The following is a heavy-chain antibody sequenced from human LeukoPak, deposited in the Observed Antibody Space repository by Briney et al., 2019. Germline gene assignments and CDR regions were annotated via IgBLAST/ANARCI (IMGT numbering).Heavy chain of an antibody. V-gene: IGHV1-2*02. J-gene: IGHJ4*02. Sequence: ASVKVSCKASGYTFTSYGISWVRQAPGQGLEWMGWIVPNSGGTNYAQKFQGRVTLTRDTSISTAHMELSRLRSGDTAVYYCARERRFSSSSSVFDYWGQGTLVTVSS. D-gene: IGHD6-6*01. CDR2: IVPNSGGT. CDR1: GYTFTSYG. CDR3: ARERRFSSSSSVFDY.